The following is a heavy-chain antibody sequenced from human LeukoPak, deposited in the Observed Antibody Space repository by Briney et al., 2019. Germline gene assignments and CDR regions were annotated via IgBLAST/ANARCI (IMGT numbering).Heavy chain of an antibody. J-gene: IGHJ6*03. D-gene: IGHD5-18*01. Sequence: ASVKVSCKASGYTFTGYYMHWVRQAPGQGLEWMGWINPNSGGTNYAQKFQGRVTMTRDTSISTAYMELSRLRSDDTAVYYCARGPVDTAMVAYYYYMDVWGKGTKVTVSS. CDR1: GYTFTGYY. V-gene: IGHV1-2*02. CDR2: INPNSGGT. CDR3: ARGPVDTAMVAYYYYMDV.